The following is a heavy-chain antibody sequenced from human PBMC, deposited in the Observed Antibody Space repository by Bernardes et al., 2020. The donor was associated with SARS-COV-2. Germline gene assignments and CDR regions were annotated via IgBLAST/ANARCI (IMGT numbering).Heavy chain of an antibody. CDR2: IYDSGST. V-gene: IGHV4-59*01. CDR3: ATHLGTGWYFFDY. J-gene: IGHJ4*02. Sequence: SETLSLTCTVSGGSISSYFWSWIRQPPGKGLEWIGHIYDSGSTDYSPSLKSRVTMSLDTSRNQISLKLSSVTAADTAVYYCATHLGTGWYFFDYWGQGTLVTVSS. D-gene: IGHD6-19*01. CDR1: GGSISSYF.